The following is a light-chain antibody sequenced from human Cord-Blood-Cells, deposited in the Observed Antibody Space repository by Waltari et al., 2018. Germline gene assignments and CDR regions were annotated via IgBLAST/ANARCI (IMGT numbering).Light chain of an antibody. CDR2: GAS. CDR1: QSVRSN. J-gene: IGKJ3*01. Sequence: DIVMTQSPATLSVSPGERATLSCRASQSVRSNLAWYQQKPGQAPRLLIYGASTRATGIPARFSGSGSGTEFTLTISSLQSEDFAVYYCQQYNNWPPFTFGPGTKVDIK. CDR3: QQYNNWPPFT. V-gene: IGKV3D-15*01.